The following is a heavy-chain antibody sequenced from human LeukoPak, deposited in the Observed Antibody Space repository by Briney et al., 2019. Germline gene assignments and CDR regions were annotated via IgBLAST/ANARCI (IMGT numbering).Heavy chain of an antibody. CDR3: AADYSIMTGYFSDLGY. J-gene: IGHJ4*02. Sequence: GGSLRLSCAASGFTFSSYSMTWVRQAPGKGLEWVSSITASADSTFYSDSVRGRFTISRDNSKNTLTLQMNSLRPDDTATYFCAADYSIMTGYFSDLGYWGQGTLVTVSS. V-gene: IGHV3-23*01. CDR1: GFTFSSYS. CDR2: ITASADST. D-gene: IGHD3-9*01.